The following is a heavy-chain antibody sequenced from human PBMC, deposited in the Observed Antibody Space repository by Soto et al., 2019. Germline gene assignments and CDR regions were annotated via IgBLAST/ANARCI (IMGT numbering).Heavy chain of an antibody. Sequence: QVQMQESGSGLVKPSGTLSLTCAVSGGSISSSNWWSWVRQPPGKGLEWIGEIYHSGSTNYNPSLKSRVTRSVDKSKNQCSLNLSSVTAAVTAVYYCARGEGGSGYDSWGQRTLVTFSS. CDR2: IYHSGST. V-gene: IGHV4-4*02. CDR3: ARGEGGSGYDS. CDR1: GGSISSSNW. J-gene: IGHJ4*02. D-gene: IGHD3-3*01.